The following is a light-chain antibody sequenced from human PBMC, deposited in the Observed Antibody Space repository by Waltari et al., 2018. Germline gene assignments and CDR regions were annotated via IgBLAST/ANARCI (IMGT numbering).Light chain of an antibody. CDR2: GAS. V-gene: IGKV3-20*01. CDR1: PNVGNNY. Sequence: EIVLTQSPGALSLSPGERATLSCRASPNVGNNYLAWFQQKPGQAPRLLIYGASSRATGIPDRFSGSGSGTDFTLTISRLEPEDFAVYYCQQSAHSPLTFGGGTKVEIK. CDR3: QQSAHSPLT. J-gene: IGKJ4*01.